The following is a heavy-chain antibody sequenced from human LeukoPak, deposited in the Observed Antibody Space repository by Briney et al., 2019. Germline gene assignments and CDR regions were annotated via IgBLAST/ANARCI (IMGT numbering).Heavy chain of an antibody. CDR1: GFTFSSYG. Sequence: PGGSLRLSCAASGFTFSSYGMHWVRQAPGKGLEWVAFIRYDGSNKYYADSVKVRFTISRDNSKNTLYLQMNSLRAEDTAVYYCAMGDIVVVVARYWGQGTLVTVSS. J-gene: IGHJ4*02. CDR3: AMGDIVVVVARY. CDR2: IRYDGSNK. D-gene: IGHD2-15*01. V-gene: IGHV3-30*02.